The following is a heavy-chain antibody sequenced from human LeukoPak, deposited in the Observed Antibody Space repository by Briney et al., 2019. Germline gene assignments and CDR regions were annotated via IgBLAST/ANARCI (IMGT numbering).Heavy chain of an antibody. D-gene: IGHD2-2*01. CDR2: IYYSGST. J-gene: IGHJ5*02. V-gene: IGHV4-39*07. CDR1: GGSISSSSYY. CDR3: ARGGASIVVVPAAMDWFDP. Sequence: PSETLSLTCTVSGGSISSSSYYWGWIRQPPGKGLEWIGSIYYSGSTYYNPSLKSRVTISVDTSKNQFSLKLSSVTAADTAVYYCARGGASIVVVPAAMDWFDPWGQGTLVTVSS.